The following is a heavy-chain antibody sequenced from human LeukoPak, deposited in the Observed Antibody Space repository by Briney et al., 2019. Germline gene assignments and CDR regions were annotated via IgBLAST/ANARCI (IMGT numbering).Heavy chain of an antibody. D-gene: IGHD2-15*01. J-gene: IGHJ3*02. V-gene: IGHV3-23*01. CDR3: AKQYCSGGSCYPQDASDI. Sequence: PGGSLRLSCAASGFTFSSYAMSWVRQAPGKGLEWVSAISGSGGSTYYADSVKGRFTISRDNSKNTLYLQMNSLRAEDTAVYYCAKQYCSGGSCYPQDASDIWGQGTMVTVSS. CDR1: GFTFSSYA. CDR2: ISGSGGST.